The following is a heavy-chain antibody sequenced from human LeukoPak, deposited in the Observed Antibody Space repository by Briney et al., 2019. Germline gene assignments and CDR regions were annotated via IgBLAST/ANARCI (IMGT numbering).Heavy chain of an antibody. V-gene: IGHV2-5*01. D-gene: IGHD7-27*01. J-gene: IGHJ4*02. Sequence: SGPTLVKPTQTLTLTCTFSGFSLSTSGVGVGWIRQPPGKALEWLALIYWNDDKRYSPSLKTRLTITKDSSKNRVVHTMTSMDPVDTATYYCTHSPLTGKSDYWGQGTLVTVSS. CDR1: GFSLSTSGVG. CDR3: THSPLTGKSDY. CDR2: IYWNDDK.